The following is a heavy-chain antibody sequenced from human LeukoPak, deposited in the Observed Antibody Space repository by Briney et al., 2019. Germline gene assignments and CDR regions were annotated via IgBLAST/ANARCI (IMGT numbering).Heavy chain of an antibody. CDR3: ARDLTVAGPMDV. D-gene: IGHD6-19*01. CDR2: ISTSGNTI. V-gene: IGHV3-48*03. J-gene: IGHJ6*02. CDR1: GFTFRGFD. Sequence: GGSLTLSCEASGFTFRGFDMNWVRQAPGKGLEWVSYISTSGNTIYYADSVKGRSTISRDNARNSLDLQMRSLRAEDTAVYYCARDLTVAGPMDVWGQGTTVTVSS.